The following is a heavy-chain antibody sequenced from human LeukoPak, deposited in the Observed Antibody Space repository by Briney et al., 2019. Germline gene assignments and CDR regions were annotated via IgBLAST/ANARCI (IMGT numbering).Heavy chain of an antibody. CDR2: ISSSGSTI. CDR3: ARVGSFYCSGGSCRDAFDI. D-gene: IGHD2-15*01. Sequence: GGSLRLSCAASGFTFSDYYMSWIRQAPGKGLEWVSYISSSGSTIYCADSVKGRFTISRDNAKNSLYLQMNSLRAEDTAVYYCARVGSFYCSGGSCRDAFDIWGQGTMVTVSS. J-gene: IGHJ3*02. V-gene: IGHV3-11*01. CDR1: GFTFSDYY.